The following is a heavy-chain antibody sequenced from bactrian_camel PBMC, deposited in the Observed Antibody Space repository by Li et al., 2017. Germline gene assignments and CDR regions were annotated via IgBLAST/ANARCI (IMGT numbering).Heavy chain of an antibody. CDR2: ISGSGAII. Sequence: VQLVESGGGLVQAGGSLRLSCAASGFTFESYWMGWVRQTSGKGVEWLSRISGSGAIINYGVAEKGRFTISRDNDQNVLYLQMNTLKPEDTAMYFCVTIEAWSFEYWGQGTQVTVS. D-gene: IGHD1*01. CDR3: VTIEAWSFEY. J-gene: IGHJ4*01. CDR1: GFTFESYW. V-gene: IGHV3S26*01.